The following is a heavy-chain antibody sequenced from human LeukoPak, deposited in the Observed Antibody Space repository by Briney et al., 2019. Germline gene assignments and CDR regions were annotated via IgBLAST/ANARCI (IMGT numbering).Heavy chain of an antibody. V-gene: IGHV3-23*01. CDR1: GFTFSSYA. Sequence: GGSLTLSCAASGFTFSSYAMSWVRQAPGKGREWVSAISGSGGSTDYADYVKGRITISRDNSKNTLYLQMNSLRAEDTAVYYCARSDYDILTGYAYWGQGTLVTVSS. CDR3: ARSDYDILTGYAY. CDR2: ISGSGGST. D-gene: IGHD3-9*01. J-gene: IGHJ4*02.